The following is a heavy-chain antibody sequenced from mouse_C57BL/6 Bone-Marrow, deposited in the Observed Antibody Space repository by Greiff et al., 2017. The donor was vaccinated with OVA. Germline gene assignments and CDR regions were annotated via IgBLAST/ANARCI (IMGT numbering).Heavy chain of an antibody. Sequence: ESGPGLVKPSQSLSLTCSVTGYSITSGYYWNWIRQFPGNKLEWMGHISYDGSNNYNPSIKNRISITRDTSKNQFFLQLNSVTTEDTATYYGASGDRPLLRGAYWGQGTLVTVSA. J-gene: IGHJ3*01. CDR1: GYSITSGYY. D-gene: IGHD2-4*01. CDR2: ISYDGSN. CDR3: ASGDRPLLRGAY. V-gene: IGHV3-6*01.